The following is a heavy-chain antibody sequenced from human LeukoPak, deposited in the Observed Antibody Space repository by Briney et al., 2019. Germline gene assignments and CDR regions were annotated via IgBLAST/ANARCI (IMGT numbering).Heavy chain of an antibody. CDR2: ISSIGDVT. Sequence: PGGSLRLSCAASGFIFSTYAMSWVRQAPGKGLVWVSAISSIGDVTYYVGSVKGRFTISRDNSKNTLYLQMDNLRAEDTAIYYCAKDRPNYYGSNGHYYRRDGDSWGQGALVTVSS. CDR1: GFIFSTYA. J-gene: IGHJ5*01. CDR3: AKDRPNYYGSNGHYYRRDGDS. D-gene: IGHD3-22*01. V-gene: IGHV3-23*01.